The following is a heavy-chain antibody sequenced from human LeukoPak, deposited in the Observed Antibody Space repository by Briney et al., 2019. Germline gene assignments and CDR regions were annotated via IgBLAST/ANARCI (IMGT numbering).Heavy chain of an antibody. Sequence: SVKVSCKASGYTFTSYGISWVRQAPGQGLEWMGWISAYNGNTNYAQKLQGRVTMTTDTSTSTAYMELRSLRSDDTAVYYCARDRVMITFGGVIVMGYWGQGTLVTVSS. D-gene: IGHD3-16*02. V-gene: IGHV1-18*01. J-gene: IGHJ4*02. CDR3: ARDRVMITFGGVIVMGY. CDR1: GYTFTSYG. CDR2: ISAYNGNT.